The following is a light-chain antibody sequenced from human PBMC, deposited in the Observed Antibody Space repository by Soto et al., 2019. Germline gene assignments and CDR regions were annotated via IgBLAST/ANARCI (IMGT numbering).Light chain of an antibody. CDR1: QTVRNNY. CDR2: GAS. V-gene: IGKV3-20*01. CDR3: QQYGSSPLT. Sequence: EVVLTHSPGTLSLSPCERATLSCSASQTVRNNYLAWYQQKPGQAPRLLIYGASTRATGIPARFSGSGSGTEFTLTISSLQSEDFAVYYCQQYGSSPLTFGGGTKVDI. J-gene: IGKJ4*01.